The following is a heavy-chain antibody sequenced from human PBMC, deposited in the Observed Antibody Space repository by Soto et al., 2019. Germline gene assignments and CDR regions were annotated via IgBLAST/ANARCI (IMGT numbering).Heavy chain of an antibody. J-gene: IGHJ4*02. CDR3: ARDVSLYGDFDQ. Sequence: QVHLVQSGAEVKKPGSSVKVSCEASADTFNSHTLSWVRQAPGQGLEWMGRIIPSLDMANYAQNFQGRVTIIADKSTNTAYMELSSLRSEDTAIYYCARDVSLYGDFDQWGQGALVTVSS. CDR1: ADTFNSHT. CDR2: IIPSLDMA. V-gene: IGHV1-69*08. D-gene: IGHD4-17*01.